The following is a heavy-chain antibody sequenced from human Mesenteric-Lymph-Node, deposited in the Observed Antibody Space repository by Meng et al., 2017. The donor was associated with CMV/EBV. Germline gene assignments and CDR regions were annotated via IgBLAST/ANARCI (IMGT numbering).Heavy chain of an antibody. J-gene: IGHJ3*01. CDR1: GFGVSRNY. V-gene: IGHV3-66*02. CDR2: LKTGGDT. D-gene: IGHD3-10*01. CDR3: ARELFGADAFDA. Sequence: GESLKISCAASGFGVSRNYMSWVRQVPGKGLEWVSSLKTGGDTYYADSVKGRFTISRDTSRNTLFLEMNSLRTEDTALYFCARELFGADAFDAWGQGTLVTVS.